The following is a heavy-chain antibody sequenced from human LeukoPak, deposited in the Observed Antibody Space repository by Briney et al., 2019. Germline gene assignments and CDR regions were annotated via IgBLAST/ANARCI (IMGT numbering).Heavy chain of an antibody. CDR1: GASINSSNFY. J-gene: IGHJ6*02. CDR3: ARHSEGFGMDV. Sequence: SETLSLTCTVSGASINSSNFYWGWIRQPPGTGLEWIANIYDRGSTYYNPSLKSRVTISVDTSKNQFSLRLSSVTAADTAVYYCARHSEGFGMDVWGQGTTVTVSS. CDR2: IYDRGST. V-gene: IGHV4-39*01.